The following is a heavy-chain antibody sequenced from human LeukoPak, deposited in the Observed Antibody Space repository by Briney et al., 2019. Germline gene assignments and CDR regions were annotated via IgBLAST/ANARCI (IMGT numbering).Heavy chain of an antibody. CDR3: VRLAYQYGMDV. Sequence: GRSLRLSCAASGFTFSSYGMHWVRQAPGKGLEWVAVISYDGSNKYYADSVKGRFTISRDNSKNTLYLQMNSLKTEDTAVYYCVRLAYQYGMDVWGTGTTVTVSS. V-gene: IGHV3-30*03. J-gene: IGHJ6*04. CDR1: GFTFSSYG. CDR2: ISYDGSNK.